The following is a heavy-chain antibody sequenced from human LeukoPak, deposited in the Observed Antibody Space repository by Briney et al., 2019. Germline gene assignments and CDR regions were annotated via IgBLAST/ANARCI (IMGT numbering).Heavy chain of an antibody. D-gene: IGHD6-6*01. CDR2: IYYSGST. J-gene: IGHJ4*02. CDR3: ARDKYSSSPSFDY. Sequence: SETLSLTCTVSGGSISSYYWSWIRQPPGKGLEWIGYIYYSGSTNYNPSLKSRVTISVDTSKNQFSLKLSSVTAADTAVYYCARDKYSSSPSFDYWGQGTLVTVSS. V-gene: IGHV4-59*01. CDR1: GGSISSYY.